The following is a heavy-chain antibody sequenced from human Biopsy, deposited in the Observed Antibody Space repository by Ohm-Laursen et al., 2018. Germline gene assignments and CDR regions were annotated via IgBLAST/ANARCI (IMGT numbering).Heavy chain of an antibody. Sequence: PSVKASCKASGYTFRNYGISWARQAPGQGLEWMGWINPYNGKPNYAEKVQGRVTMTTDTSTSTAYMELRSLTSDDTAVYYCARPSTVTRAFDIWGQGTMVTVSS. CDR1: GYTFRNYG. CDR2: INPYNGKP. V-gene: IGHV1-18*01. D-gene: IGHD4-17*01. J-gene: IGHJ3*02. CDR3: ARPSTVTRAFDI.